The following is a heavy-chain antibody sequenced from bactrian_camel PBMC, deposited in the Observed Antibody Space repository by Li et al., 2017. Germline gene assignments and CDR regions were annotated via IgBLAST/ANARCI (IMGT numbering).Heavy chain of an antibody. D-gene: IGHD4*01. Sequence: VQLVESGGALVQPGGSLRLSCVPTGFTFSSYAMSWVRQAPGKGLEWVSAINSGGGSTYYADSVKGRFTISRDNARSTLYLHLNSLRTEDTAMYYCANSRERYSDYVHVYWGQGTQVTVS. J-gene: IGHJ4*01. CDR1: GFTFSSYA. V-gene: IGHV3S31*01. CDR3: ANSRERYSDYVHVY. CDR2: INSGGGST.